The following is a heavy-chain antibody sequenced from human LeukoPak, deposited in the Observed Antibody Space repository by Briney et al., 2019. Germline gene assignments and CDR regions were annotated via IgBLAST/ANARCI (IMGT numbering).Heavy chain of an antibody. CDR3: ARDPSSGWHGDAFDI. CDR2: IYYSGST. V-gene: IGHV4-59*01. Sequence: SETLSLTCTVSGGSISSYYWSWIRQPPGKGLEWIGYIYYSGSTNYNPSLKSRVTISVDTSKNQFSLKLSSVTAADTAVYYCARDPSSGWHGDAFDIWGQGTMVTVSS. CDR1: GGSISSYY. D-gene: IGHD6-19*01. J-gene: IGHJ3*02.